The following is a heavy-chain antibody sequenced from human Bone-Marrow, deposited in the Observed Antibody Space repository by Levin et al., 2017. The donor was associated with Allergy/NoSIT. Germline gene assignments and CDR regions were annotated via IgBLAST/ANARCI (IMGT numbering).Heavy chain of an antibody. V-gene: IGHV3-30*02. Sequence: PGGSLRLSCVASGFTFRSYGMHWVRQAPGKGLEWVAVIWHDGGNEYYADSVKGRFTISRDQSKKTLYLQMNSLRHEDTAVYYCAKDSSPYSRVWFYDSWGQGTLVTVSS. D-gene: IGHD1-26*01. CDR3: AKDSSPYSRVWFYDS. CDR1: GFTFRSYG. J-gene: IGHJ4*02. CDR2: IWHDGGNE.